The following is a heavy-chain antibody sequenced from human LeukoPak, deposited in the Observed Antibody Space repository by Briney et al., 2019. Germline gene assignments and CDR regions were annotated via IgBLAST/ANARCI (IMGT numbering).Heavy chain of an antibody. V-gene: IGHV3-11*04. Sequence: GGSLRLSCAASEFIFSDYYMSWIRQAPGKGLEWVSYISSSGSAIYYADSVKGRFTISRDNAKNTLYLQMNSLRAEDTAIYYCASGVYSSGWYLDYWGQGTLVTVSS. D-gene: IGHD6-19*01. CDR3: ASGVYSSGWYLDY. CDR1: EFIFSDYY. J-gene: IGHJ4*02. CDR2: ISSSGSAI.